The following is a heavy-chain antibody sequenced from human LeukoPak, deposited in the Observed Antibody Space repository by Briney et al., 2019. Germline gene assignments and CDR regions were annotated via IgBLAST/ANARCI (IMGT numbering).Heavy chain of an antibody. CDR3: ARPQRSGSWSEFDY. D-gene: IGHD6-13*01. J-gene: IGHJ4*02. CDR2: IKKDGSEK. Sequence: QTGGSLRLSCPASGFTFTSSWMSWARQAPGEGLEWVANIKKDGSEKYYVDSVKGRFTISRDNAKTSLYLQMNSLRAEDTAVYYCARPQRSGSWSEFDYWGQGTLVTVSS. CDR1: GFTFTSSW. V-gene: IGHV3-7*01.